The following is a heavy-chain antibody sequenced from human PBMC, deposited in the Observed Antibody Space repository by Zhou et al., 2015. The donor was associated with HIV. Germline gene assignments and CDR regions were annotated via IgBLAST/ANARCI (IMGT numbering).Heavy chain of an antibody. D-gene: IGHD6-19*01. CDR3: VRYRSNYLDY. CDR2: ISKSGDTV. Sequence: QVQLVDSGGGLVKPGGSLRLSCAASGFTFSDFYMSWIRQAPGKGLEWVSYISKSGDTVFYTDSVKGRFTISRDNAKNSLYLQMNSLRVDDTAVYYCVRYRSNYLDYWGQGTLVTVSS. J-gene: IGHJ4*02. V-gene: IGHV3-11*01. CDR1: GFTFSDFY.